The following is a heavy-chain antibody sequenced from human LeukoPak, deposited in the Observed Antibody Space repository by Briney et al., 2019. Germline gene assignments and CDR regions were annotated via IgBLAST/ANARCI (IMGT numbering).Heavy chain of an antibody. J-gene: IGHJ6*03. CDR3: ANGNRCTSPNCLGYYYFYMDV. Sequence: GGSLCLSCAASGFTFSSYSMNWVRQAPGRGLEWVSGFSGSGGTTYYTDSVKGRFTISRDNSKNTLYLQMNSLRAEDTAVYYCANGNRCTSPNCLGYYYFYMDVWGKGTTVTVSS. CDR2: FSGSGGTT. D-gene: IGHD2-8*01. CDR1: GFTFSSYS. V-gene: IGHV3-23*01.